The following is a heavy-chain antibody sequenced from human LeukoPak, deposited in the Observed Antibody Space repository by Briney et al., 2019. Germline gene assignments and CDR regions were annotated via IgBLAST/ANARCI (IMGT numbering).Heavy chain of an antibody. CDR1: GFTFSSYS. V-gene: IGHV3-21*01. CDR3: ARDRPPYCGGDCYPYYFDY. Sequence: GGSLRLSCAASGFTFSSYSMNRVRQAPGKGLEWVSSISSSSSYIYYADSVKGRFTISRDNAKNSLYLQMNSLRAEDTAVYYCARDRPPYCGGDCYPYYFDYWGQGTLVTVSS. D-gene: IGHD2-21*02. CDR2: ISSSSSYI. J-gene: IGHJ4*02.